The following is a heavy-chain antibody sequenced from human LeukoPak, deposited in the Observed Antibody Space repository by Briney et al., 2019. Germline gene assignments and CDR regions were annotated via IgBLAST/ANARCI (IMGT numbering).Heavy chain of an antibody. CDR2: IYYSGST. CDR1: SGSISSYY. D-gene: IGHD6-13*01. J-gene: IGHJ3*02. CDR3: ARERGDTAAGGRGAFDI. V-gene: IGHV4-59*01. Sequence: KPSETLSLTCTVSSGSISSYYWNWIRQPPGKGLEWIGYIYYSGSTNYNPSLKSRVTISLDTSRNQFSLKLSSVTAADTAVYYCARERGDTAAGGRGAFDIWGQGTMVTVSS.